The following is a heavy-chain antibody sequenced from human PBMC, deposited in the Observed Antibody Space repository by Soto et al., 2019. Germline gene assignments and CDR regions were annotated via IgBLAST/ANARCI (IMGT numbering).Heavy chain of an antibody. V-gene: IGHV3-66*01. CDR2: IYSGGST. CDR1: GFTVSSNY. J-gene: IGHJ6*03. CDR3: ARDLRFRRYCSGGSCYSTSYYYYYYMDV. Sequence: GGSLRLSCAASGFTVSSNYMSWVRQAPGKGLEWVSVIYSGGSTYYADSVKGRFTISRDNSKNRLYLQMNSLRAEDTAVYYCARDLRFRRYCSGGSCYSTSYYYYYYMDVWGKGTTVTVSS. D-gene: IGHD2-15*01.